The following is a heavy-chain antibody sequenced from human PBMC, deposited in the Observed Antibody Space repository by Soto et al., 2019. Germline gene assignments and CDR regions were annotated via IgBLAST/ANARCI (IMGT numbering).Heavy chain of an antibody. Sequence: SETLSLTCAVSGGSISNGGYSWSWIRQPPGKGLEWRGYIYHSGSTYDNASIKSRVTISVDRSKNQFYLKLSSVTAADTAVYYCARVGSGGYSYGYYGMDVWGQGTTVTVSS. CDR2: IYHSGST. V-gene: IGHV4-30-2*01. CDR1: GGSISNGGYS. J-gene: IGHJ6*02. D-gene: IGHD5-18*01. CDR3: ARVGSGGYSYGYYGMDV.